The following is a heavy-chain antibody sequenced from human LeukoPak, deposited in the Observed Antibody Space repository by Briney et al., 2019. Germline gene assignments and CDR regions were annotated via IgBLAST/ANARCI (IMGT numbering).Heavy chain of an antibody. Sequence: GRSLRLSGAASGFTFSSYAMHWVRQAPGKGLEWVAVISYDGSNKYYADSVKGRFTISRDNSKNTLYLQMNSLRAEDTAVYYCARGVGATNHFDYWGQGTLVTVSS. CDR1: GFTFSSYA. V-gene: IGHV3-30-3*01. CDR3: ARGVGATNHFDY. J-gene: IGHJ4*02. D-gene: IGHD1-26*01. CDR2: ISYDGSNK.